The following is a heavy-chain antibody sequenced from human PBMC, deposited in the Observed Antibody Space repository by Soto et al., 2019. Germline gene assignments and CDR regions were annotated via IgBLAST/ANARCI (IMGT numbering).Heavy chain of an antibody. V-gene: IGHV1-69*01. Sequence: QVPLVQSGAEVMKPGSSVKVSCKASGGTFSSYAISWVRQAPGQGLEWMGGIIPMFGTAKHAQKFQGRVTITADESTSTVYMEMSSLRSDDTAVYYCARDRGGGLTMGRRVGMDVWGQGTTVTVSS. CDR3: ARDRGGGLTMGRRVGMDV. D-gene: IGHD3-10*01. CDR1: GGTFSSYA. CDR2: IIPMFGTA. J-gene: IGHJ6*02.